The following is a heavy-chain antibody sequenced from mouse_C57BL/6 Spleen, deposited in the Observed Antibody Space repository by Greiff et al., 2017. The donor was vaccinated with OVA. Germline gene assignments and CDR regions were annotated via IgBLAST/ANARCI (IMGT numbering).Heavy chain of an antibody. CDR1: GYTFTDYY. Sequence: EVKLMESGPVLVKPGASVKMSCKASGYTFTDYYMNWVKQSHGKSLEWIGVINPYNGGTSYNQKFKGKATLTVDKSSSTAYMELNSLTSEDSAVYYCANGNYGYFDVWGTGTTVTVSS. J-gene: IGHJ1*03. V-gene: IGHV1-19*01. CDR2: INPYNGGT. D-gene: IGHD2-1*01. CDR3: ANGNYGYFDV.